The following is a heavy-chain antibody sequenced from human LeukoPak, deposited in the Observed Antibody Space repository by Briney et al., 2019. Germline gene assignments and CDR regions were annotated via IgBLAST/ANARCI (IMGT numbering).Heavy chain of an antibody. J-gene: IGHJ4*02. CDR1: EFSVGSNY. D-gene: IGHD3-22*01. V-gene: IGHV3-66*01. Sequence: GGSLRLSCAASEFSVGSNYMTWVRQAPGKGLEWVSLIYSGGSTYYADSVKGRFTISRDNSKNTLYLQMNSLRAEDTAVYYCARDHSSGYYSDYWGQGTLVTVSS. CDR2: IYSGGST. CDR3: ARDHSSGYYSDY.